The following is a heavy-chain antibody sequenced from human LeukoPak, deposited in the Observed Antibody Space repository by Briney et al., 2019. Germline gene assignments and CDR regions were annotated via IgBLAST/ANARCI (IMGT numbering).Heavy chain of an antibody. CDR3: AAAAGHDY. CDR1: GFTFSSYS. Sequence: GGSLRLSCAASGFTFSSYSFNWVRQAPGKGLEWVSYISRTTSYADSVKGRFTISRDNSKNTLYLQMNSLRAEDTAVYYCAAAAGHDYWGQGTLVTVSS. J-gene: IGHJ4*02. D-gene: IGHD6-13*01. CDR2: ISRTT. V-gene: IGHV3-48*01.